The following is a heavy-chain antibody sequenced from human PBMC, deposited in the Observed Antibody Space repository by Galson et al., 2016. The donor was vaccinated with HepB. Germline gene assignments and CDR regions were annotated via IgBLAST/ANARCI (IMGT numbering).Heavy chain of an antibody. J-gene: IGHJ3*01. V-gene: IGHV4-4*01. CDR3: ARVGAVADDAFDV. CDR2: IFHNGNA. CDR1: GASISNNNW. Sequence: ETLSLTCAVSGASISNNNWWSWVRQPPGKGLQWIGEIFHNGNAHYNPPLNSRVSMSLDKSKSQFSMKLTSVTAADTAVYFCARVGAVADDAFDVWGRGTVVTVSS. D-gene: IGHD6-19*01.